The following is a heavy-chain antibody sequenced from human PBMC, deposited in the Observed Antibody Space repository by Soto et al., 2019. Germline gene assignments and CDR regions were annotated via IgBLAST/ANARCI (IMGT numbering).Heavy chain of an antibody. Sequence: GGSLRLSCTASGFTFSDNYMSWIRQAPGKGLEWVSHISSTSSYSNHADSVKGRFTISRDNAKNSLYLQMNSLRAEDTAVYYCARVGYSGYDGYYFDYWGQGTLVTVSS. D-gene: IGHD5-12*01. CDR3: ARVGYSGYDGYYFDY. J-gene: IGHJ4*02. V-gene: IGHV3-11*06. CDR2: ISSTSSYS. CDR1: GFTFSDNY.